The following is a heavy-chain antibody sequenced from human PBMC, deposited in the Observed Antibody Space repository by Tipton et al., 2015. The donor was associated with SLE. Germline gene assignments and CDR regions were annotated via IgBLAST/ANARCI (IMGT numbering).Heavy chain of an antibody. CDR1: GFTFSNAW. CDR3: ARDRSRQQLARLYGMDV. J-gene: IGHJ6*02. V-gene: IGHV3-15*07. Sequence: SLRLSCAASGFTFSNAWMNWVRQAPGKGLEWVGRIKSKTDGGTTDYAAPVKGRFTISRDDSKNTLYLQMNSLKTEDTAVYYCARDRSRQQLARLYGMDVWGQGTTVTVSS. D-gene: IGHD6-13*01. CDR2: IKSKTDGGTT.